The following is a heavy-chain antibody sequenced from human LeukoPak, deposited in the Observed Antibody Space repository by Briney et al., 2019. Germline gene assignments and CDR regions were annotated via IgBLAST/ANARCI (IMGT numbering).Heavy chain of an antibody. D-gene: IGHD2-15*01. Sequence: SGGSLRLSCAASGFTVSSNYMSWVRQAPGKGLEWVSVIYSGGSTYYADSVKGRFTISRDNSKNTLYLQMNSLRAEDTAVYYCARDGYCSGGSCYGGGYDYWGQGTLVTVSS. CDR2: IYSGGST. V-gene: IGHV3-53*01. CDR1: GFTVSSNY. J-gene: IGHJ4*02. CDR3: ARDGYCSGGSCYGGGYDY.